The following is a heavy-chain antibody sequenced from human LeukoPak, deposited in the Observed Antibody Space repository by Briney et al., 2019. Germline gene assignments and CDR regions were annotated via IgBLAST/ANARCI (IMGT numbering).Heavy chain of an antibody. CDR2: ISHDGSNK. Sequence: PGGSLRLSCAASGFTFSSYAMHWVRQAPGKGLEWVAVISHDGSNKYYADSVKGRFTISRDNSKNTLYLQMNSLRAEDTAVYYCARGNYGDYGFDYWGQGTLVTVSS. CDR1: GFTFSSYA. V-gene: IGHV3-30*14. D-gene: IGHD4-17*01. J-gene: IGHJ4*02. CDR3: ARGNYGDYGFDY.